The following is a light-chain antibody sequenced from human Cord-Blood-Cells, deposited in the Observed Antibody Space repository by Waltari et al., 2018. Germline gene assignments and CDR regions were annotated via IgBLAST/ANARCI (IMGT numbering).Light chain of an antibody. J-gene: IGKJ1*01. Sequence: DIQMTQSPSTLSASVGDRVTITCRDSQSISSWLAWYQQKPGKAPKLLIYKASSVESGVPSRFSGSGSGTEVTLTISSLQPDDFATYYCQQYNSYSWTFGQGTKVEIK. V-gene: IGKV1-5*03. CDR3: QQYNSYSWT. CDR1: QSISSW. CDR2: KAS.